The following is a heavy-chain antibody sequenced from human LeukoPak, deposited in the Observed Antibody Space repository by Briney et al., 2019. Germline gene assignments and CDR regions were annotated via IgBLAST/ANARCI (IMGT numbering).Heavy chain of an antibody. CDR1: GYTFTGYY. CDR2: INPNSGGT. Sequence: ASVKVSCKASGYTFTGYYMHWVRQAPGQGLEWVGWINPNSGGTNYAQKFQGRVTMTRDTSISTAYMELSRLRSDDTAVYYCARGARVRGAPFPDYWGQGTLVTVSS. D-gene: IGHD3-10*01. CDR3: ARGARVRGAPFPDY. J-gene: IGHJ4*02. V-gene: IGHV1-2*02.